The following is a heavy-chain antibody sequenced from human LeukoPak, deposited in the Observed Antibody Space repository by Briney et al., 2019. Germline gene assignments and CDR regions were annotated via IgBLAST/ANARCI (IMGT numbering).Heavy chain of an antibody. J-gene: IGHJ6*02. CDR1: GGSISSYY. D-gene: IGHD3-10*01. V-gene: IGHV4-59*01. CDR2: IYYSGST. CDR3: ARSVYYGSGSYYNYYSYGMDV. Sequence: PSETLSLTCTVSGGSISSYYWSWIRQHPGKGLEWIGYIYYSGSTNYNPSLKSRVTISVDTSKNQFSLKLSSVTAADTAVYYCARSVYYGSGSYYNYYSYGMDVWGQGTTVTVSS.